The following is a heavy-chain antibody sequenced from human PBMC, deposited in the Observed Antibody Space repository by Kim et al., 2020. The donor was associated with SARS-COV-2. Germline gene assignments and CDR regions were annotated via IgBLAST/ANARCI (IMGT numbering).Heavy chain of an antibody. V-gene: IGHV3-9*01. CDR3: AKDGDD. J-gene: IGHJ4*02. Sequence: GGSLRLSCAASGFTFDDYAMHWVRQAPGKGLEWVSGISWNSGSIGYADSVKGRFTISRDNAKNSLYLQMNSLRAEDTALYYCAKDGDDWGQGTLVTVSS. CDR1: GFTFDDYA. CDR2: ISWNSGSI.